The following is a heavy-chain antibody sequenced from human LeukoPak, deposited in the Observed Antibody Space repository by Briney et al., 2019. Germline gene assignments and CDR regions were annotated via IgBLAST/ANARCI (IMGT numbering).Heavy chain of an antibody. D-gene: IGHD3/OR15-3a*01. CDR3: ARDYKSPDFWAGYPPYHHDH. CDR1: GFTFSSYG. J-gene: IGHJ4*02. V-gene: IGHV3-33*01. Sequence: GRSLRLSCAASGFTFSSYGMHWVRQAPGKGLEWVAVIWYDGSNKYYADSVKGRFTISRDNSKNTLYLQMNSLRAEDTAVYYCARDYKSPDFWAGYPPYHHDHWGQGTLVIVS. CDR2: IWYDGSNK.